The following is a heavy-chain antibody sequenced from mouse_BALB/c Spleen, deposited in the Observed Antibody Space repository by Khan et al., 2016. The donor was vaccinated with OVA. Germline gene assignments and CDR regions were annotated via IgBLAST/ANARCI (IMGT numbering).Heavy chain of an antibody. Sequence: VQLKESGPGLVAPSQSLSITCTVSGFSLTGYGVNWVRQPPGKGLEWLGMIWSDGSTDYNSALKSRLSISKDNSKSQVFLKMNSLQTDDTARYYCARERRLGGFAYWGQGTLVTVSA. CDR3: ARERRLGGFAY. CDR2: IWSDGST. D-gene: IGHD2-12*01. V-gene: IGHV2-6-7*01. CDR1: GFSLTGYG. J-gene: IGHJ3*01.